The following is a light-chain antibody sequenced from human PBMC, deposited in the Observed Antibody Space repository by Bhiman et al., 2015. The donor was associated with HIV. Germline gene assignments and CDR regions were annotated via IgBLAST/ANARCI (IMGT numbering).Light chain of an antibody. CDR2: DVS. CDR1: SSDVGGYNY. J-gene: IGLJ1*01. Sequence: QSALTQPASVSGSPGQSITISCTGTSSDVGGYNYVSWYQQHPGKAPKLMIYDVSKRPXGVSNRFSGSKSGNTASLTISGLQAEDEADYYCSSLTSSLTYVFGTGTNVTVL. CDR3: SSLTSSLTYV. V-gene: IGLV2-14*01.